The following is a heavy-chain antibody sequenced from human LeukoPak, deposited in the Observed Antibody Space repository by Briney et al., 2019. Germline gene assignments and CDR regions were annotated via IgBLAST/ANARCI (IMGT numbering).Heavy chain of an antibody. J-gene: IGHJ6*03. CDR3: ARGNERDCSSTSCYGRMDYYYYMDV. V-gene: IGHV1-69*05. CDR1: GGTFSSYA. D-gene: IGHD2-2*01. CDR2: IIPIFGTA. Sequence: SVKVSCKASGGTFSSYAISWVRQAPGQGLEWMGGIIPIFGTANYAQKFQGRVTITTDESTSTAYMELGSLRSEDTAVYYCARGNERDCSSTSCYGRMDYYYYMDVWGKGTTVTVSS.